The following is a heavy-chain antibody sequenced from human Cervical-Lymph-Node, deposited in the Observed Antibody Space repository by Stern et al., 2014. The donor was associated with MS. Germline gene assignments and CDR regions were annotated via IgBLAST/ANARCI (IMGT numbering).Heavy chain of an antibody. V-gene: IGHV1-69*09. Sequence: VQLVESGAEVKKPGSSVNVSCKASGGPFSRSYAIPWMRQAPGQGLEWMGRRIPMLGLPNYAQKFQGRVTITADTSTSTAYMELSSLRSEDTAVYYCARGVVTNRAAATLHNLFEPWGQGTLVTVSS. D-gene: IGHD2-15*01. J-gene: IGHJ5*02. CDR3: ARGVVTNRAAATLHNLFEP. CDR2: RIPMLGLP. CDR1: GGPFSRSYA.